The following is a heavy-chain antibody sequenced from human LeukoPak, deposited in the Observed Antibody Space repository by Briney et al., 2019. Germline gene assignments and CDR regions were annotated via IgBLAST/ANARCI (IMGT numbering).Heavy chain of an antibody. V-gene: IGHV3-53*01. CDR3: ARSVFGINWFDP. Sequence: GGSLRLSCAASGFSFSNFPMHWVRQAPGKGLEWVSVIYSGGSTYYADSVKGRFTISRDNSKNTLYLQMNSLRAEDTAVYYCARSVFGINWFDPWGQGTLVTVSS. CDR1: GFSFSNFP. J-gene: IGHJ5*02. CDR2: IYSGGST. D-gene: IGHD3-10*02.